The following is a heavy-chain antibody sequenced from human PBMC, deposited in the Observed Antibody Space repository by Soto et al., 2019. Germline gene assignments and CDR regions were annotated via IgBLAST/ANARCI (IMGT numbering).Heavy chain of an antibody. CDR1: GFTFDDYA. D-gene: IGHD5-12*01. CDR2: ISWNSGSI. V-gene: IGHV3-9*01. J-gene: IGHJ4*02. Sequence: EVQLVESGGGLVQPGRSLRLSCAASGFTFDDYAMHWVRQAPGKGLEWVSGISWNSGSIDYADSVKGRFTISRDNAKDSLYLQMNSQRAEDKALYYCAKDNGYHFDYWGQGTLVTVSS. CDR3: AKDNGYHFDY.